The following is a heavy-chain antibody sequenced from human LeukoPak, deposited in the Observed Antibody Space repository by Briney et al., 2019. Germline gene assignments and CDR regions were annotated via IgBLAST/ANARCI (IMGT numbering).Heavy chain of an antibody. J-gene: IGHJ6*03. CDR3: ARDRYYYGSGSYPYMDV. CDR2: IYTSGST. D-gene: IGHD3-10*01. CDR1: GGSISSYY. Sequence: PSETLSLTCTVSGGSISSYYWSWIRQPAGKGLEWIGRIYTSGSTNYNPSLKSRVTMSVDTSKNQFSLKLSSVTAADTAVYYCARDRYYYGSGSYPYMDVWGKGTTVTISS. V-gene: IGHV4-4*07.